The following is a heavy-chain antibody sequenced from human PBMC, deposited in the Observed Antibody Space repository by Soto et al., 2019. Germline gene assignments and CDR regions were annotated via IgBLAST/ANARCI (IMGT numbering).Heavy chain of an antibody. CDR1: GFTVSSYG. CDR2: ISRDGGTK. J-gene: IGHJ4*02. CDR3: TGEVASGY. V-gene: IGHV3-30*03. Sequence: QVQLVESGGGVVQPGRSLRLCCAVSGFTVSSYGMHWVSQAPGKGLEWVAVISRDGGTKFYADSVKGRFTISRDNSRNTLFLEMNSLRGDDMAVYFCTGEVASGYWGQGTLVTVSS. D-gene: IGHD2-8*02.